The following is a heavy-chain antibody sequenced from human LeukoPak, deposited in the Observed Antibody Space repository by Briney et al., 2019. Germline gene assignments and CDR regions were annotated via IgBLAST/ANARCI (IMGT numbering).Heavy chain of an antibody. Sequence: GGSLRLSCAASGFTFSSYSMNWVRQAPGKGLEWVSSISSSSSYIYYADSVKGRFTISRDNAKNSLYLQMDSLRAEDTAVYYCARSLGYYDSSGFSDAFDIWGQGTMVTASS. D-gene: IGHD3-22*01. J-gene: IGHJ3*02. CDR2: ISSSSSYI. CDR3: ARSLGYYDSSGFSDAFDI. CDR1: GFTFSSYS. V-gene: IGHV3-21*01.